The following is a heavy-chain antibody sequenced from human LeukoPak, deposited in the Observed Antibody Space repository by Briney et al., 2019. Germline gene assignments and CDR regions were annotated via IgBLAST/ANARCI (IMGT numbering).Heavy chain of an antibody. J-gene: IGHJ4*02. V-gene: IGHV3-30*01. CDR2: ISYDGSNK. CDR3: AGDGFWSGYYIFDY. D-gene: IGHD3-3*01. CDR1: GFTFSSYA. Sequence: GGSLRLSCAASGFTFSSYAMHWVRQAPGKGLEWVAVISYDGSNKYYADSVKGRFTISRDNSKNTLYLQMNSLRAEDTAVYDCAGDGFWSGYYIFDYWGQGTLVTVSS.